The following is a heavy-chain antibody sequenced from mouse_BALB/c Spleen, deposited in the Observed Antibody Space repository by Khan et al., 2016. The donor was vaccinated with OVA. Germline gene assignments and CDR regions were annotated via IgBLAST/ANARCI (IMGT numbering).Heavy chain of an antibody. V-gene: IGHV10-1*02. CDR3: VRSSGYYFDY. D-gene: IGHD3-1*01. J-gene: IGHJ2*01. CDR1: GFTFNTYA. Sequence: EVELVESGGGLVQPKGSLKLACAASGFTFNTYALNWVRQAPGKGLEWVARIRNKSNNYATYYADSVKDRFTISRDDSQNRIYLQMSNLKTEDTAMYYCVRSSGYYFDYWGQGTTLTVSS. CDR2: IRNKSNNYAT.